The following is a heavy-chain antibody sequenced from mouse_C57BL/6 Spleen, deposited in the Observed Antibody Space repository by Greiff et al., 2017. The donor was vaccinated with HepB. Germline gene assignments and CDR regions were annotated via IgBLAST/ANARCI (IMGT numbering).Heavy chain of an antibody. Sequence: VQLQQPGAELVKPGASVKLSCKASGYTFTGYWMHWVKQRPGQGLEWIGMINPNSGSTNDNEKFKSKATLTVDKSSSTAYMQLSSLTSEDSAVYYCARDYYGSSYRGDYWGQGTSVTVSS. J-gene: IGHJ4*01. CDR2: INPNSGST. CDR1: GYTFTGYW. V-gene: IGHV1-64*01. D-gene: IGHD1-1*01. CDR3: ARDYYGSSYRGDY.